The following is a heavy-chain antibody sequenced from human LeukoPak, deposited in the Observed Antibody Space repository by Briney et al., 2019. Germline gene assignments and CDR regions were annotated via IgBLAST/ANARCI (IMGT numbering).Heavy chain of an antibody. CDR2: INPSGGST. CDR3: ARDLPSGAAAGTPYYFDY. CDR1: GYTFTSYY. V-gene: IGHV1-46*01. Sequence: GASVTVSCKASGYTFTSYYMHWVRQAPGQGLEWMGIINPSGGSTSYAQKFQGRVTMTRDTSTSTVYMELSSLRSEDTAVYYCARDLPSGAAAGTPYYFDYWGQGTLVTVSS. D-gene: IGHD6-13*01. J-gene: IGHJ4*02.